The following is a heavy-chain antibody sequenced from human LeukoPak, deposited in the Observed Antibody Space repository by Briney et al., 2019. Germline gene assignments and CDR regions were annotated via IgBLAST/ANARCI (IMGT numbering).Heavy chain of an antibody. D-gene: IGHD2-2*01. CDR3: ARDQRYCSSSSCPWEPFDY. Sequence: PGGSLRLSCAASGFTFSSYWMSWVRQAAGKGLEWVANIKQDGSEKYYVDSVKGRFTISRDNAKNSLYLQMYSLRAEDTAVYYCARDQRYCSSSSCPWEPFDYWGQGTLVTVSS. V-gene: IGHV3-7*05. CDR1: GFTFSSYW. J-gene: IGHJ4*02. CDR2: IKQDGSEK.